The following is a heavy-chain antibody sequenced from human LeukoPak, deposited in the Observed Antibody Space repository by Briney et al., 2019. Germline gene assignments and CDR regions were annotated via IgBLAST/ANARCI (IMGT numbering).Heavy chain of an antibody. CDR3: ARAPITSPFYFDY. D-gene: IGHD2-2*01. Sequence: GGSLRLSCTASGFAFDEHGMSWVRQVPGKGLEWVSGINWSGGSTGYADPLRGRFSISRDNAKNSLYLQMDSLRAEDTGLYYCARAPITSPFYFDYGGEGTLVTVSS. J-gene: IGHJ4*02. CDR2: INWSGGST. V-gene: IGHV3-20*04. CDR1: GFAFDEHG.